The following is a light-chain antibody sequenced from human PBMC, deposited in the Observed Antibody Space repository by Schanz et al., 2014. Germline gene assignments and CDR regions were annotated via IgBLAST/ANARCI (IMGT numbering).Light chain of an antibody. CDR2: AAS. J-gene: IGKJ1*01. Sequence: DIPMTQSPSSLSASIGDRVTITCRASRSINTYLNWYQQKPGQAPRLLIYAASRRATGIPDRVSGSGSGTEFTLTISRLEPEDVATYYCQKYDGAPCTFGQGTKVEIK. CDR3: QKYDGAPCT. V-gene: IGKV1-39*01. CDR1: RSINTY.